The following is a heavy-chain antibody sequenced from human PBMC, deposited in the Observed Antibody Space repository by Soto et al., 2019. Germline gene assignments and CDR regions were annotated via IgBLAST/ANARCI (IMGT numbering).Heavy chain of an antibody. CDR1: GFTFSSYG. CDR2: IWYDGSNK. V-gene: IGHV3-30*02. Sequence: HPGGSLRLSCAASGFTFSSYGMHWVRQAPGKGLEWVAVIWYDGSNKYYADSVKGRFTISRDNSKNTLYLQMNNLRAEDTAVYYCAKDNCISTSCYRLYNWFDPWGQGTLVTVSS. J-gene: IGHJ5*02. D-gene: IGHD2-2*01. CDR3: AKDNCISTSCYRLYNWFDP.